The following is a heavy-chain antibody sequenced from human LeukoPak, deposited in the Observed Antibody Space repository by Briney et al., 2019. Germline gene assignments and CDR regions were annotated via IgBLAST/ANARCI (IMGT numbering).Heavy chain of an antibody. CDR2: ISYDGSNK. J-gene: IGHJ6*02. Sequence: GRSLRLSCAASGFTFSSYAMHWVRQAPGKGLEWVAVISYDGSNKYYADSVKGRFTISRDNSKNTLYLQMNSLRAEDTAVYYCAREYCSGGSCYRLPYYYYYGMDVWGQGTTVTVSS. CDR1: GFTFSSYA. V-gene: IGHV3-30-3*01. D-gene: IGHD2-15*01. CDR3: AREYCSGGSCYRLPYYYYYGMDV.